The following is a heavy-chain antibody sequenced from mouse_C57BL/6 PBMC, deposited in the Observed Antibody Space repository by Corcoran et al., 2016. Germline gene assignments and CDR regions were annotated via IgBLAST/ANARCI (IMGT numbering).Heavy chain of an antibody. D-gene: IGHD2-2*01. V-gene: IGHV5-17*01. J-gene: IGHJ3*01. CDR1: GFTFSSYA. CDR2: ILYDGSNK. CDR3: ARTRLMVVDAFDI. Sequence: VQLVESGGGVVQPGRSLRLSCAASGFTFSSYAMHWVRQAPGKGLEWVAVILYDGSNKYYADSVKGRFTISRDNSKNTLYLQMNSLRAEDTAVYYCARTRLMVVDAFDIWGQGTMVTVSS.